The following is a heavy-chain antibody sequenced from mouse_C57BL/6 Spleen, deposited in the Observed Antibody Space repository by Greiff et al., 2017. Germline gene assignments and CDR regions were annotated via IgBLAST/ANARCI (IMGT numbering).Heavy chain of an antibody. CDR1: GFSLTSYG. D-gene: IGHD4-1*01. J-gene: IGHJ4*01. V-gene: IGHV2-6-1*01. CDR2: IWSDGST. Sequence: VQVVESGPGLVAPSQSLSITCTVSGFSLTSYGVHWVRQPPGKGLEWLVVIWSDGSTTYNSALKSRLSISKDNSKSQVFLKMNSLQTDDIAMYYCARHGTMGDAMDYWGQGTSVTVSS. CDR3: ARHGTMGDAMDY.